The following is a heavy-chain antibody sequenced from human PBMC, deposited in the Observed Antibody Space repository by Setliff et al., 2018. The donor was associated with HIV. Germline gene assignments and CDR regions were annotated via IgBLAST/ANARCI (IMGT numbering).Heavy chain of an antibody. J-gene: IGHJ4*02. CDR1: GGSISSSSYY. CDR3: VRMEATRPPRGLDY. Sequence: PSETLSLTRTVSGGSISSSSYYWGWIRQPPGKGLEWIGSIYYNGDTQYNPSFKSRVIMSVDTSKNQFSLRLISVTAADTAVYYCVRMEATRPPRGLDYWGPGTLGTVPQ. CDR2: IYYNGDT. D-gene: IGHD6-6*01. V-gene: IGHV4-39*01.